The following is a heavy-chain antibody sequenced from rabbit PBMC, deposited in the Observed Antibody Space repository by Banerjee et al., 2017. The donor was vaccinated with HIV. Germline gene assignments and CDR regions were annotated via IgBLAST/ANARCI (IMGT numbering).Heavy chain of an antibody. CDR3: ARDLAGVVGWKLNL. J-gene: IGHJ4*01. D-gene: IGHD4-1*01. CDR1: GFSFSSSYY. V-gene: IGHV1S40*01. CDR2: INTSSGNT. Sequence: QSLEASGGDLVNPEGSLTLSCTASGFSFSSSYYMCWVRQAPGKGLEWIACINTSSGNTVYASWAKGRFTISKTSSTTVTLQMTRLTAADTATYFCARDLAGVVGWKLNLWGQGTLVTVS.